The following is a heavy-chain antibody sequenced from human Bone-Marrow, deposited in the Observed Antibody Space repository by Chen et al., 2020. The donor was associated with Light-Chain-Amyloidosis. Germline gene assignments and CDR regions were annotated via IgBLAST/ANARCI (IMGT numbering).Heavy chain of an antibody. CDR2: IYPDDSDA. CDR3: ARRRDGYNFDY. V-gene: IGHV5-51*01. J-gene: IGHJ4*02. Sequence: EVQLYQSGPEAKKPRESLKISCQGSVYTFPNYWIGWVRQMPGKGLEWMGVIYPDDSDARYSPSFEGQVTISADKSITTAYLQWRSLKASDTAMYYCARRRDGYNFDYWGQGTLVTVSS. CDR1: VYTFPNYW. D-gene: IGHD5-12*01.